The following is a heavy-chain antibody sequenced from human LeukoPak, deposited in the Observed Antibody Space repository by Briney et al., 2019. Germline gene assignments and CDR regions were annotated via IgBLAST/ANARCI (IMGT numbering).Heavy chain of an antibody. CDR2: INHSGST. J-gene: IGHJ4*02. D-gene: IGHD5-24*01. CDR1: DGSFSGYY. CDR3: AGGYKTGNVEIDY. V-gene: IGHV4-34*01. Sequence: SETLSLTCAVYDGSFSGYYWSWIRQPPGKGLEWIGEINHSGSTNYNPSLKSRVTISVDTSKNQFSLKLSSVTAADTAVYYCAGGYKTGNVEIDYWGQGTLVTVSS.